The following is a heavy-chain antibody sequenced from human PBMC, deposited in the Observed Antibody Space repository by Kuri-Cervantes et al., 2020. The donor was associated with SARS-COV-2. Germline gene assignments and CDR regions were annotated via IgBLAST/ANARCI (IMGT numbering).Heavy chain of an antibody. J-gene: IGHJ4*02. CDR1: GFTFSAYA. Sequence: GGSLRLSCAASGFTFSAYAMSWVRQAPGKGLEWVSSISDTGGRTDYADSVKGRFTISRDNAKKSVYLQMNSLEADDTAVYYCARRGSSWYYFDFWGQGSLVTVSS. V-gene: IGHV3-23*01. D-gene: IGHD6-13*01. CDR3: ARRGSSWYYFDF. CDR2: ISDTGGRT.